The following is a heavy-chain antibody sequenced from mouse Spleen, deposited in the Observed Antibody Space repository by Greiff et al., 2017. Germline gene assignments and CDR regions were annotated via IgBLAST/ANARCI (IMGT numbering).Heavy chain of an antibody. CDR1: GYTFTSYW. Sequence: VQLQQPGAELVRPGSSVKLSCKASGYTFTSYWMHWVKQRPIQGLEWIGNIDPSDSETHYNQKFKDKATLTVDKSSSTAYMQLSSLTSEDSAVYYCARMDYGSLAYWGQGTLVTVSA. J-gene: IGHJ3*01. D-gene: IGHD1-1*01. CDR3: ARMDYGSLAY. V-gene: IGHV1-52*01. CDR2: IDPSDSET.